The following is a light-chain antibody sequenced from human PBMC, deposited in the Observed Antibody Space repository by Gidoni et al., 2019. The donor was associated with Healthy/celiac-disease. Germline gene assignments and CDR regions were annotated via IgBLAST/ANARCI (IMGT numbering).Light chain of an antibody. Sequence: QSALTQPPSASGSPGQSVTISCTGTSSDVGGYNYVSWYQQHPGKAPKLMIYEVSKRPSGVPARFSGSKSGNTASLTVSGLQAEDEADYYCSSYAGSTGVFGTGTKVTVL. J-gene: IGLJ1*01. CDR3: SSYAGSTGV. CDR1: SSDVGGYNY. V-gene: IGLV2-8*01. CDR2: EVS.